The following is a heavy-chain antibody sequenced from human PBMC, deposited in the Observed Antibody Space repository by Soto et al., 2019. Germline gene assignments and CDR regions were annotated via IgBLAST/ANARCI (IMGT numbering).Heavy chain of an antibody. D-gene: IGHD2-15*01. CDR2: IIPILGIA. CDR1: GCTFSSYT. Sequence: QVQLVQSGAEVKKPGSSVKVSCKASGCTFSSYTISWVRQAPGQGLEWMGRIIPILGIANYAQKFQGRVTITADKSTSTAYMELSSLRSEDTAVYYCARAYCSGGSCYSGYYYYYMDVWGKGTTVTVSS. J-gene: IGHJ6*03. CDR3: ARAYCSGGSCYSGYYYYYMDV. V-gene: IGHV1-69*02.